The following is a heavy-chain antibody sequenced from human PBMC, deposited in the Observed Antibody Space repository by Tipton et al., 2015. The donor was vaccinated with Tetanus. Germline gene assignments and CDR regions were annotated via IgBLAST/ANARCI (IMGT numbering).Heavy chain of an antibody. D-gene: IGHD2-8*01. CDR2: IYYSGST. J-gene: IGHJ3*01. CDR3: ARRSYCTSTRCFDAFDL. Sequence: LRLSCTVSGGSISSGGYFWNWIRQRPGKGPEWIGYIYYSGSTYYNPALKSRVTISMDTSKNQISLNLTSVTAADTAVYFCARRSYCTSTRCFDAFDLWGPGTRVSVSS. CDR1: GGSISSGGYF. V-gene: IGHV4-31*03.